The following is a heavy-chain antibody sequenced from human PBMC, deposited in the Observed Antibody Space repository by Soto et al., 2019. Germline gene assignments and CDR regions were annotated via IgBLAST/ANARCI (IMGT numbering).Heavy chain of an antibody. V-gene: IGHV4-39*01. D-gene: IGHD2-15*01. Sequence: ASETLSLTCTVSGGSISSSSYYWGWIRQPPGKGLEWIGSIYYSGSTYYNPSLKSRVTISVDTSKNQFSLKLSSVTAADTAVYYCARMGYCSGGSCYYYYYYGMDVWGQGTTVTVPS. J-gene: IGHJ6*02. CDR1: GGSISSSSYY. CDR3: ARMGYCSGGSCYYYYYYGMDV. CDR2: IYYSGST.